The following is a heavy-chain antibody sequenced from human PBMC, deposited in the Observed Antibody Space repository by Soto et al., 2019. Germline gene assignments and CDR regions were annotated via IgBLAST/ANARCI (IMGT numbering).Heavy chain of an antibody. D-gene: IGHD1-26*01. CDR3: ARASEGATHYYYYYGMDV. Sequence: GASVKVSCKASGYTFTNYYMHWVRQAPGQGLEWMGIINPSGGTTSYAQKFQGRVTMTRDTSTSTVYMELSSLRSEDTAVYYCARASEGATHYYYYYGMDVWGQGTTVTVS. CDR2: INPSGGTT. V-gene: IGHV1-46*01. J-gene: IGHJ6*02. CDR1: GYTFTNYY.